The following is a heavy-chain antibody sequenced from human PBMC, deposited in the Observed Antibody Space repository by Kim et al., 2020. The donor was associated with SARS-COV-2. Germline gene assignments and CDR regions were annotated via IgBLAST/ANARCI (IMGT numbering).Heavy chain of an antibody. CDR3: TRHMRGVGMDV. CDR1: GITFSNYD. J-gene: IGHJ6*02. Sequence: GGSLRLSCAASGITFSNYDMHWVRQAPGKGLEWVSGIGTSGDMYYLGSVKGRFTISRENAKYSLYLHMNSLRAGDTAVYFCTRHMRGVGMDVWGQGTTVT. D-gene: IGHD3-10*01. CDR2: IGTSGDM. V-gene: IGHV3-13*01.